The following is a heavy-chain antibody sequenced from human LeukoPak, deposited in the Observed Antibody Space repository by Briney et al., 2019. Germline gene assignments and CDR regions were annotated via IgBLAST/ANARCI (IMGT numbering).Heavy chain of an antibody. D-gene: IGHD4-17*01. J-gene: IGHJ3*02. V-gene: IGHV3-15*01. Sequence: GGSLRLSCAASGFTFSNAWMNWVRQAPGKGLEWVGRIKSKTDGGTTGYAAPVKGRLTISRDDSKNTLYLQMNSLKTEDTAVYYCTTAVTVTTVAFDIWGQGTMVTVSS. CDR2: IKSKTDGGTT. CDR3: TTAVTVTTVAFDI. CDR1: GFTFSNAW.